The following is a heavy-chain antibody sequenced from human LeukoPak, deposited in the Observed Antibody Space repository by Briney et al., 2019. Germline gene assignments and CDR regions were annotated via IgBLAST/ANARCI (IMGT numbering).Heavy chain of an antibody. J-gene: IGHJ3*01. CDR1: GFTFSSYG. Sequence: GGSLRLSCAASGFTFSSYGMHWVRQALGKGLEWVAVISYDGSNKYYADSVKGRFTISRDNSKNTLYLQMNSLRAEDTAVYYCARSSYSSSSSVWGQGTMVTVSS. V-gene: IGHV3-30*03. D-gene: IGHD6-6*01. CDR3: ARSSYSSSSSV. CDR2: ISYDGSNK.